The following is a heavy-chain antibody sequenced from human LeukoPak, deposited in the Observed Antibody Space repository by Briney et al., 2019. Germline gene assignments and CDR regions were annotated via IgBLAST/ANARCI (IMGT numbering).Heavy chain of an antibody. V-gene: IGHV1-18*04. CDR1: GYTFTGYY. D-gene: IGHD2-21*02. CDR3: ARDSADCSDNNCYSAEYFHH. Sequence: GASVKVSCKASGYTFTGYYMHWVRQAPGQGLEWMGWISAYNGNINYAQKVQGRVTMTTDTSTSTTYMELRSLRSDDTAVYYCARDSADCSDNNCYSAEYFHHWGQGTLVTVSS. J-gene: IGHJ1*01. CDR2: ISAYNGNI.